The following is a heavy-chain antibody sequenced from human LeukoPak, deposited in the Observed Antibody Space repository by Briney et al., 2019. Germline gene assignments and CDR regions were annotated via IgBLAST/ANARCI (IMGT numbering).Heavy chain of an antibody. J-gene: IGHJ6*03. CDR3: ARPLYYYDTNGLDYYYMDV. D-gene: IGHD3-22*01. CDR2: ISGYNGNT. CDR1: GYTFTNCG. Sequence: GASVKVSCKASGYTFTNCGNSGGRQTPKQGLEWMGWISGYNGNTNYAQKLQGRVTMTTDTSTSTAYMELRSLRSDGTAVYYCARPLYYYDTNGLDYYYMDVWGKGTTVTVSS. V-gene: IGHV1-18*01.